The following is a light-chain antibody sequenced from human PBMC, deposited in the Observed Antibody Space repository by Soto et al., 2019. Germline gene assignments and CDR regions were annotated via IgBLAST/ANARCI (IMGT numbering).Light chain of an antibody. CDR2: GAS. Sequence: EIVLTQSPGTLSLSPGERATLSCRASQSLSSNSLAWYQQKPGQAPRLLVYGASSRATGIPDRFSGSGSGTDFTLTISRLEPEDFAVYYCQQFAGSPPLTFGGGTKVEIK. J-gene: IGKJ4*01. CDR3: QQFAGSPPLT. V-gene: IGKV3-20*01. CDR1: QSLSSNS.